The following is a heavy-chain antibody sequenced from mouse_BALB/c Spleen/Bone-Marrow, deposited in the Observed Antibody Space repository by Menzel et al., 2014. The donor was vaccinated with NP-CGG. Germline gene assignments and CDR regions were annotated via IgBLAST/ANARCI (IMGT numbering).Heavy chain of an antibody. CDR3: ARTGY. Sequence: VQLQQSGPELVKPGASVKMSCKASGYTFTDYYMDWVKQSHGESFEWIGRVTPYNDGTTYNQKFKGKATLTVDKSSSTAYMALNSLTSEDSAVYYCARTGYWGQGTTLTVSS. J-gene: IGHJ2*01. CDR2: VTPYNDGT. V-gene: IGHV1-19*01. CDR1: GYTFTDYY.